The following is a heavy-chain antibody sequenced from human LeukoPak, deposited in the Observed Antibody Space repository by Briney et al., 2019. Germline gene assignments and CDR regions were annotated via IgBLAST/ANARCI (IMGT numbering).Heavy chain of an antibody. J-gene: IGHJ4*02. CDR3: ARNGGGWSFDY. V-gene: IGHV4-59*08. CDR2: IHYSGST. Sequence: PSETLSLTCTVSGGSISSYYWSWIRLPPGKGLEWLGYIHYSGSTNYNPSLKSRVTISVDTSKNHFSLKLSSVTAADTAVYYCARNGGGWSFDYWGQGTLVTVSS. CDR1: GGSISSYY. D-gene: IGHD6-19*01.